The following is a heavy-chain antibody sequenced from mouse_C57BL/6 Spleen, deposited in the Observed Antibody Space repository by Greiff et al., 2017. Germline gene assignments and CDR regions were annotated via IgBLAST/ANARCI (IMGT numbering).Heavy chain of an antibody. CDR3: ARDGSGYSYFDY. V-gene: IGHV5-4*01. Sequence: DVKLVESGGGLVKPGGSLKLSCAASGFTFSSYAMSWVRQTPEKRLEWVATISDGGSYTYYPDNVKGRFTISRDNAKNHLSLQMKHLKSEDTAMYCCARDGSGYSYFDYWGQGTTLTVSS. CDR2: ISDGGSYT. D-gene: IGHD3-2*02. CDR1: GFTFSSYA. J-gene: IGHJ2*01.